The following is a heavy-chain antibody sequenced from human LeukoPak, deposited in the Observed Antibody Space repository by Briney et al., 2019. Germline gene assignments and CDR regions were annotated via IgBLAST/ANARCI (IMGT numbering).Heavy chain of an antibody. Sequence: SSGKVSCKASGRTFSSYAISWVRQAPGQGLEWMGRIIPIFGTANYAQKFQGRVTITTDESTSTAYMELSSLRSEDTAVYYCARSRVVISALYIWAQGTMVTVSS. CDR2: IIPIFGTA. CDR3: ARSRVVISALYI. CDR1: GRTFSSYA. D-gene: IGHD3-3*01. V-gene: IGHV1-69*05. J-gene: IGHJ3*02.